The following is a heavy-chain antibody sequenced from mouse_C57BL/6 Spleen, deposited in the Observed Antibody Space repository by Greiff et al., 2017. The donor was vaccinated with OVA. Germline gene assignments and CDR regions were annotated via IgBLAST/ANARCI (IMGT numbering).Heavy chain of an antibody. CDR2: IDPSDSYT. CDR3: ARQGNYGSSGYWYFDV. V-gene: IGHV1-69*01. D-gene: IGHD1-1*01. CDR1: GYTFTSYW. Sequence: QVQLQQPGAELVMPGASVKLSCKASGYTFTSYWMHWVKQRPGQGLEWIGEIDPSDSYTNYNQKFKGKSTLTVDKSSSTAYMQLSSLTSEDSAVYYWARQGNYGSSGYWYFDVWGTGTTVTVSS. J-gene: IGHJ1*03.